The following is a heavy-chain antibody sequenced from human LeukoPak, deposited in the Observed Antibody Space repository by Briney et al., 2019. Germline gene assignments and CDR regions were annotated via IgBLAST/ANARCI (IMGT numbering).Heavy chain of an antibody. CDR1: GLTFGSYT. Sequence: PGGSLRLSCTASGLTFGSYTMSWVRQAPGKGLEWVSGITATGSRTYYADSVKGRFTISRDNSKNTLYLQLNSLRVEDTAVYYCARGQWELHFGYFQHWGQGTLVTVSS. CDR3: ARGQWELHFGYFQH. CDR2: ITATGSRT. J-gene: IGHJ1*01. V-gene: IGHV3-23*01. D-gene: IGHD1-26*01.